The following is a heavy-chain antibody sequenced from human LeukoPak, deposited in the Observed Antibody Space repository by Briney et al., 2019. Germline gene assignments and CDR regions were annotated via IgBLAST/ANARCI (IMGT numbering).Heavy chain of an antibody. CDR2: VSFDGNSK. CDR1: GFTFSTYS. Sequence: GGSLRLSCAASGFTFSTYSMGWVRQAPGKGLEWVAVVSFDGNSKYYADSVKGRFTISRDNPKLYLQMNNLRAEDTAVYHCARDRHQWMDSTWQYCFDYWGQGILVTVSS. J-gene: IGHJ4*02. D-gene: IGHD6-19*01. V-gene: IGHV3-30*04. CDR3: ARDRHQWMDSTWQYCFDY.